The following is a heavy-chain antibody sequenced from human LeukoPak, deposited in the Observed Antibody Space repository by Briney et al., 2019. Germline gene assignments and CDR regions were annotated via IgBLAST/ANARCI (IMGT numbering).Heavy chain of an antibody. D-gene: IGHD2-2*02. Sequence: GASVKVSCKASGGTFSSYAISWVRQAPGQGLEWMGGIIPIFGTANYAQKLQGRVTMTTDTSTSTAYMELRSLRSDDTAVYYCAREPPYCSSTSCYNYYYYYGMDVWGQGTTVTVSS. CDR1: GGTFSSYA. CDR3: AREPPYCSSTSCYNYYYYYGMDV. J-gene: IGHJ6*02. V-gene: IGHV1-69*05. CDR2: IIPIFGTA.